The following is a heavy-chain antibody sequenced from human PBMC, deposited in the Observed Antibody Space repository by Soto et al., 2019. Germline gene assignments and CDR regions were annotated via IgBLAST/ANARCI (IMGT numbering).Heavy chain of an antibody. V-gene: IGHV4-30-4*01. CDR3: ARAGESSSFDY. D-gene: IGHD6-6*01. CDR2: VYYSGST. J-gene: IGHJ4*02. CDR1: GGSISSGDYY. Sequence: SETLSLTCTVSGGSISSGDYYWSWIRQPPGKGLEWIGYVYYSGSTYYNPSLKSRVTISVDTSKNQFSLKLSSVTAADTAVYYCARAGESSSFDYWGQGTLVTVSS.